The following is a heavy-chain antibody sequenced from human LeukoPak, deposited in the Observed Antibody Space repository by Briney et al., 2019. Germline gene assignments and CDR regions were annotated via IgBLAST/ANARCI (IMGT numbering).Heavy chain of an antibody. CDR1: GGSISNYY. Sequence: SETLSLTCTVSGGSISNYYWSWVRQPPGMGLEWIGYIFNSGSTTYNPSLTSRVIISVDTSRNQFSLRLSSVTAADTAGYYFRXXXXGDYGNTFHIWGQGTMVTVSS. J-gene: IGHJ3*02. CDR2: IFNSGST. CDR3: RXXXXGDYGNTFHI. D-gene: IGHD4-17*01. V-gene: IGHV4-59*08.